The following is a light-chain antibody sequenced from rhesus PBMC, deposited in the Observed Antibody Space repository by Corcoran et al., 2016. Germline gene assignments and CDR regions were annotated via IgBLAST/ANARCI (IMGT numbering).Light chain of an antibody. CDR2: GAS. Sequence: ETVVTQSPATLSLSLGERATLSCRASQSVGSYLAWYQQKPGQAPRLLISGASSRATGIPDRFSGSGSGTDFPLTIRSLEPEDVGVYYGRQSRNLYRFGQGTKVEIK. CDR1: QSVGSY. V-gene: IGKV3-24*04. CDR3: RQSRNLYR. J-gene: IGKJ2*01.